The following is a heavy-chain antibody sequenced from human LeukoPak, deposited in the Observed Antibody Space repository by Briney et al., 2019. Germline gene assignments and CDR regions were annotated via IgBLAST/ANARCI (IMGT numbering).Heavy chain of an antibody. V-gene: IGHV3-23*01. CDR1: GFIFSNYA. CDR3: AREPAAEGY. Sequence: GGSLRLSCATSGFIFSNYAVNWVRQAPGKGLEWVSIISGSGDTTYYADSVKGRFTISRDNSKNILYLQMNSLRAEDTAVYYCAREPAAEGYWGQGTLVTVSS. J-gene: IGHJ4*02. D-gene: IGHD6-25*01. CDR2: ISGSGDTT.